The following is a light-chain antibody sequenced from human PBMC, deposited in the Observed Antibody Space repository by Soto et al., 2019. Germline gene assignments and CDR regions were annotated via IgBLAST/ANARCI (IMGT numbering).Light chain of an antibody. CDR1: QSVTSNF. Sequence: ENVLTQSPGTLSLSPGERATLSCRASQSVTSNFLAWYQQKPGQAPRLLIYGASTRAAGVPDRFSGSGSGTDFTLTITGLENEDFAVYYCQQYGRSPLLYTFGQGTKL. CDR3: QQYGRSPLLYT. J-gene: IGKJ2*01. V-gene: IGKV3-20*01. CDR2: GAS.